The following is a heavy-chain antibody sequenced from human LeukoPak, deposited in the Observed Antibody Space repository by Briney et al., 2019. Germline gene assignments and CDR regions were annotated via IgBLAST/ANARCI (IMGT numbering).Heavy chain of an antibody. CDR3: ARALSSNYVPNYYYYYYMDV. J-gene: IGHJ6*03. D-gene: IGHD4-11*01. CDR1: GGTFSSYA. V-gene: IGHV1-69*13. CDR2: IIPIFGTA. Sequence: SVKVSCKASGGTFSSYAISWVRQAPGQGLEWMGGIIPIFGTANYAQKFQGRVTITADESTSTAYMELSSLRSEDTAVYYCARALSSNYVPNYYYYYYMDVWGKGTTVTVSS.